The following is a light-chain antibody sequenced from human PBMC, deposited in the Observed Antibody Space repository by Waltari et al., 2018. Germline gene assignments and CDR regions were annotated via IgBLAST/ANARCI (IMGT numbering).Light chain of an antibody. J-gene: IGLJ2*01. CDR3: SSQASDAVVI. CDR1: SSDVGRPDS. CDR2: DVN. V-gene: IGLV2-14*03. Sequence: QSALTHPASVSGSPGPSITISCTGSSSDVGRPDSVAWYQGHPVQAPKVIIYDVNNRPSGVSDRFSGSKSGNTASLTISGLQAEDEANYYCSSQASDAVVIFGGGTKLTVL.